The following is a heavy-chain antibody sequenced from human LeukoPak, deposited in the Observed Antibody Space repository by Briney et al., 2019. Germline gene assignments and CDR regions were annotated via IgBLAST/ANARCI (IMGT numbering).Heavy chain of an antibody. Sequence: GASVKVSCKVSGYTLTELSMHWVRQAPGKGLEWMGGFDPEDGETIYAQKFQGRVTMTRNTSISTAYMELSSLRSEDTAVYYCARAVSYYDFWSGYYPFDYWGQGTLVTVSS. CDR2: FDPEDGET. J-gene: IGHJ4*02. CDR1: GYTLTELS. V-gene: IGHV1-24*01. D-gene: IGHD3-3*01. CDR3: ARAVSYYDFWSGYYPFDY.